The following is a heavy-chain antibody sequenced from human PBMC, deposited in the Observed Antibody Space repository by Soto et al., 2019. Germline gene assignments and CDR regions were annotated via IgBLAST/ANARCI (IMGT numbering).Heavy chain of an antibody. V-gene: IGHV4-39*01. J-gene: IGHJ4*02. CDR3: ASSTVRSNWYFDY. Sequence: SETLSLTCTVSGGSISSSSYYWGWIRQPPGKGLEYIGSIYYSGSTYYNPSLKSRVTISVDTSKNQFSLKLSSVTAADTAVYYCASSTVRSNWYFDYWGQGTLVTVSS. D-gene: IGHD2-8*01. CDR2: IYYSGST. CDR1: GGSISSSSYY.